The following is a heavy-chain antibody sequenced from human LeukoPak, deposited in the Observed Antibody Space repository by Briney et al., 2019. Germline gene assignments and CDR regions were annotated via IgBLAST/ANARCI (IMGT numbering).Heavy chain of an antibody. CDR1: GGSISSGSYY. CDR2: IYTSGST. J-gene: IGHJ4*02. Sequence: SETLSLTCTVSGGSISSGSYYWSWIRQPAGKGLEWIGRIYTSGSTNYNPSLKSRVTISVDTSKNQFSLKLSSVTAADTAVYYCARGFGVVVAAIDYWAQGTLVTVSS. CDR3: ARGFGVVVAAIDY. D-gene: IGHD2-15*01. V-gene: IGHV4-61*02.